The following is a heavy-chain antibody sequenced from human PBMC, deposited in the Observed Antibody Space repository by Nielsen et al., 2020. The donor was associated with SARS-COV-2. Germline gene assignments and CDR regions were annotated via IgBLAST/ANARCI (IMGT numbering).Heavy chain of an antibody. CDR2: ISYDGSNK. D-gene: IGHD2-2*01. J-gene: IGHJ6*02. Sequence: WIRQPPGKGLEWVAVISYDGSNKYYADSVKGRFTISRDNSKNTLYLQMNSLRAEDTAVYYCAREGKDIVVVPAVHGMDVWGQGTTVTVSS. V-gene: IGHV3-30-3*01. CDR3: AREGKDIVVVPAVHGMDV.